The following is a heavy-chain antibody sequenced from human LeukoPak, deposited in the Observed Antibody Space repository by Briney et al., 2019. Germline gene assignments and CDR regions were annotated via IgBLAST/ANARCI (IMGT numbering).Heavy chain of an antibody. CDR2: INPSGGST. Sequence: ASVKVSCKASGYTFTSYYMHWVRQAPGQGLEWMGIINPSGGSTSYAQKFQGRVTMTRDTSTSTVYMELSSLRSEDTAVCYCARDREMATIRSRGYYYYYMDVWGKGTTVTVSS. D-gene: IGHD5-24*01. V-gene: IGHV1-46*01. CDR1: GYTFTSYY. CDR3: ARDREMATIRSRGYYYYYMDV. J-gene: IGHJ6*03.